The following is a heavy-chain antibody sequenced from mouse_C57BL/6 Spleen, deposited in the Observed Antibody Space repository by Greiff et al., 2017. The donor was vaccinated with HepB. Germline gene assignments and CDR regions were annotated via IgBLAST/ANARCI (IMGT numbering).Heavy chain of an antibody. Sequence: VQLVESGPGLVQPSQSLSITCTVSGFSLTSYGVHWVRQSPGKGLEWLGVIWSGGSTDYNAAFISRLSISKDNSKSQVFFKMNSLQADDTAIYYCARNPPHYYGSSPSYAMDYWGQGTSVTVSS. V-gene: IGHV2-2*01. CDR3: ARNPPHYYGSSPSYAMDY. J-gene: IGHJ4*01. D-gene: IGHD1-1*01. CDR1: GFSLTSYG. CDR2: IWSGGST.